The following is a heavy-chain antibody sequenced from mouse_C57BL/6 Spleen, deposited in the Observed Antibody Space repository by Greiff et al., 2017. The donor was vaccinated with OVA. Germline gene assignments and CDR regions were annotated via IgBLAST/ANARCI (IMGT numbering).Heavy chain of an antibody. Sequence: QVQLQQSGAELVKPGASVKISCKASGYAFSSYWMNWVKQRPGKGLEWIGQIYPGDGDTNYNGKFKGKATLTADKSSSTAYMQLSSLTSEDSAVYFCARARLEDAMDYWGQGTSVTVSS. J-gene: IGHJ4*01. CDR1: GYAFSSYW. CDR3: ARARLEDAMDY. V-gene: IGHV1-80*01. D-gene: IGHD2-4*01. CDR2: IYPGDGDT.